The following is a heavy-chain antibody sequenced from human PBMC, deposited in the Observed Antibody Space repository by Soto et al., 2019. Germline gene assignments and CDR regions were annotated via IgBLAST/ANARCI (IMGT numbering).Heavy chain of an antibody. D-gene: IGHD4-17*01. Sequence: GASVKVSCKASGYTFTSYGISWVRQAPGQGLEWMGWISAYNGNTNYAQKLQGRVTMTTDTSTSTAYMELRSLRSDDTAVYYCARDLTTVTTGDAFDIWGQGTMLTVSS. V-gene: IGHV1-18*01. CDR2: ISAYNGNT. CDR1: GYTFTSYG. CDR3: ARDLTTVTTGDAFDI. J-gene: IGHJ3*02.